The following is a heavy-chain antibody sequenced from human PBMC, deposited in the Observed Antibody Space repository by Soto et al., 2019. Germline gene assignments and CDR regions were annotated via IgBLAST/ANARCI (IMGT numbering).Heavy chain of an antibody. D-gene: IGHD1-1*01. CDR3: ANGPEGSGTYPLSYYYFD. CDR2: ISGSGGRT. J-gene: IGHJ4*01. V-gene: IGHV3-23*01. Sequence: ERVSDISGSGGRTYHADSVRGRFTISRDNSKNTLYLQMNSLRVGDTAVYYCANGPEGSGTYPLSYYYFD.